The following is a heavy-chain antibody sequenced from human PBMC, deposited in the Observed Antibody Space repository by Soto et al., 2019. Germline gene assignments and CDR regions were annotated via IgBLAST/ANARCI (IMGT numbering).Heavy chain of an antibody. CDR3: ARDENGASSWLH. CDR1: GFTFSTYN. Sequence: GGSLRLSCAASGFTFSTYNMNWVRQAPVKGLEWVSFISNSGSTIYYADSVKGRFTISRDNAKNSLYLQMNSLRDEDTAVYYCARDENGASSWLHWGQGTLVTVSS. D-gene: IGHD4-17*01. V-gene: IGHV3-48*02. CDR2: ISNSGSTI. J-gene: IGHJ4*02.